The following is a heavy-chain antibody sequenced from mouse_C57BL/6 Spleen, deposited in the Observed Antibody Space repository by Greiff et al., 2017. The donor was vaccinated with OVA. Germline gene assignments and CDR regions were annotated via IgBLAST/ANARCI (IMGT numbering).Heavy chain of an antibody. CDR1: GYSITSGYY. D-gene: IGHD1-1*02. CDR3: AREGGSYYYAMDY. J-gene: IGHJ4*01. CDR2: ISYDGSN. Sequence: EVKLQESGPGLVKPSQSLSLTCSVTGYSITSGYYWNWIRQFPGNKLEWMGYISYDGSNNYNPSLKNRISITRDTSKNQLFLKLNSVTTEDTATYYCAREGGSYYYAMDYWGQGTSVTVSS. V-gene: IGHV3-6*01.